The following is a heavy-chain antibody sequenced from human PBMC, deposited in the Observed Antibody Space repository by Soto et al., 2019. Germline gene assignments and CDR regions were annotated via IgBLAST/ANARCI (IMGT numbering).Heavy chain of an antibody. CDR1: GFTFSNYG. V-gene: IGHV3-30*18. J-gene: IGHJ4*02. CDR3: ANSAYYDTLSGSPALSF. CDR2: IAFDGSFK. D-gene: IGHD3-9*01. Sequence: GGSLRLSCKVSGFTFSNYGMHWVRQAPGKGLEWVAVIAFDGSFKYYVDSVKDRFTISRDNSKNTLYLQMDRLGVEDTALYYCANSAYYDTLSGSPALSFWGQGTLVTVSS.